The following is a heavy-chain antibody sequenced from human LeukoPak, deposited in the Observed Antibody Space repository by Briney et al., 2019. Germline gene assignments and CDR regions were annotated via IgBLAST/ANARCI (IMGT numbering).Heavy chain of an antibody. CDR3: AREDYYDSSGSMADY. Sequence: GGSLRLSCAASGFTFSSYEMNWVRQAPGKVLEWVSYISSSGSTIYYADSVKGRFTISRDNAKNSLYLQMNSLRAEDTAVYYCAREDYYDSSGSMADYWGQGTLVTVSS. J-gene: IGHJ4*02. CDR1: GFTFSSYE. V-gene: IGHV3-48*03. D-gene: IGHD3-22*01. CDR2: ISSSGSTI.